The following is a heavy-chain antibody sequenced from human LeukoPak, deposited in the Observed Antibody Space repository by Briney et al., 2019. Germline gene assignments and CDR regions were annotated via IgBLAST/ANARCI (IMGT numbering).Heavy chain of an antibody. CDR1: GFTFSTYA. D-gene: IGHD2-15*01. V-gene: IGHV3-23*01. CDR2: ISGSDDGT. Sequence: GGSLRLSCAASGFTFSTYAMSWVRQIPGKGLEWVSAISGSDDGTYYADSVKGRFTISRDNSRNTLYLQMNTLRAEDTAVYFCAKSPVSACRGSFCYPFDYWGQGNLVTVSS. J-gene: IGHJ4*02. CDR3: AKSPVSACRGSFCYPFDY.